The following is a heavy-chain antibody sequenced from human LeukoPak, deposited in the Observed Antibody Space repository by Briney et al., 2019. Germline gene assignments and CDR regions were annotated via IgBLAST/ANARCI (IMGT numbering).Heavy chain of an antibody. V-gene: IGHV4-30-2*01. Sequence: SQTLSLTCTVSGGSISSGGYYWSWIRQPPGKGLEWIGYIYHSGSTYYNPSLKSRVTISVDTSKNQFSLKLSSVTAADTAVYYCARPYCSRTSCYTGSDWFDPWGQGTLVTVSS. CDR2: IYHSGST. CDR1: GGSISSGGYY. J-gene: IGHJ5*02. CDR3: ARPYCSRTSCYTGSDWFDP. D-gene: IGHD2-2*02.